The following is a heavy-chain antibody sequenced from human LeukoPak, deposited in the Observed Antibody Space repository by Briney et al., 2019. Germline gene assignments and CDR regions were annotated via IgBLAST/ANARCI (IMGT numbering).Heavy chain of an antibody. CDR1: GXSFTSYW. Sequence: GESLQISCKGSGXSFTSYWIGWVRQMPGKGLEWMGIIYPGDSESRYSPSFQGQVTISADKSISTAYLQWSSLKASDTAMYYCARPLLGSSLGGYGYWGQGTLVSVSS. V-gene: IGHV5-51*01. CDR2: IYPGDSES. J-gene: IGHJ4*02. D-gene: IGHD5-12*01. CDR3: ARPLLGSSLGGYGY.